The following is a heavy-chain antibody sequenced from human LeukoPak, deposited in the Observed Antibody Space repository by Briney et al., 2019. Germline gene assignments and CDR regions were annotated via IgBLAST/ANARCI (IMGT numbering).Heavy chain of an antibody. D-gene: IGHD3-10*01. CDR2: ISASGGST. V-gene: IGHV3-23*01. Sequence: GGSLRLSCAASGFTFSSYAMTWVRQAPGKGLEWVSAISASGGSTYYADSVKGRFTISRDNSKNTLYVQMNSLRAEDTAVYYCAKNYGSGSSVKYYYYMDVWGKGTTVTVSS. CDR3: AKNYGSGSSVKYYYYMDV. CDR1: GFTFSSYA. J-gene: IGHJ6*03.